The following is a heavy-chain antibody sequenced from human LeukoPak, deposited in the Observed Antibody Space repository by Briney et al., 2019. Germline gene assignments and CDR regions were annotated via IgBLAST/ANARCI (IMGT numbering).Heavy chain of an antibody. V-gene: IGHV1-46*03. CDR1: GYTFTSYY. Sequence: ASVKVSCKASGYTFTSYYMHWVRQAPGQGLEWMGIINPSGGSTSYAQKFQGRVTMTRDTSTSTVYMELSSLRSEDTAVYYCARNLLCSSTSCYSHFDYWGQGTLVTVSS. D-gene: IGHD2-2*01. J-gene: IGHJ4*02. CDR2: INPSGGST. CDR3: ARNLLCSSTSCYSHFDY.